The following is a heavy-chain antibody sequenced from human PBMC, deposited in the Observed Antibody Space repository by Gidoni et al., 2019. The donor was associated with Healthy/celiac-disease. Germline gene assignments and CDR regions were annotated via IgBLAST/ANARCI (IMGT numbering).Heavy chain of an antibody. Sequence: EVQLLESGGGLVQPGGSLRLSCAASGFPFSSYAMSWVRQAPGKGLGWVSAMSGSGGSTYDADAVKGRFTISRDNSKNTLYLQMNSLRAEDTAVYYCAKVATYYYDSSGYKRADFFDYWGQGTLVTVSS. D-gene: IGHD3-22*01. CDR1: GFPFSSYA. CDR3: AKVATYYYDSSGYKRADFFDY. V-gene: IGHV3-23*01. J-gene: IGHJ4*02. CDR2: MSGSGGST.